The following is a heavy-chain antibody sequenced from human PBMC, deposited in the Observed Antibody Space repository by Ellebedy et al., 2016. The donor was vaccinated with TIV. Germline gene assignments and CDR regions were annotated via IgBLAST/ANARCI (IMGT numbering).Heavy chain of an antibody. CDR3: ARGAMAAAGDDY. V-gene: IGHV3-21*01. Sequence: GESLKISCAASGFTFSSYGMNSVRQAPGKGLGWVSSISSNSNYIYYADSVRGRFTISRDNAKKSLYLQMNSLRAEDTAVYYCARGAMAAAGDDYWGQGTLVTVSS. D-gene: IGHD6-13*01. CDR1: GFTFSSYG. CDR2: ISSNSNYI. J-gene: IGHJ4*02.